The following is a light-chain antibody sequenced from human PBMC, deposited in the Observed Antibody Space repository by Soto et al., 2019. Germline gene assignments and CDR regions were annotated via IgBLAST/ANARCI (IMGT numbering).Light chain of an antibody. CDR3: VLYPDTDTLV. J-gene: IGLJ1*01. CDR1: NTDVGQDKS. V-gene: IGLV2-14*01. CDR2: EVT. Sequence: QSALTQPASVSGSRGQSIIISCVGRNTDVGQDKSVSWYQQGPGKAPKLLIFEVTNRPSGVSTRFSGSRSGNTASLTISGLQPDDEGDYFCVLYPDTDTLVFGTSLNVTVL.